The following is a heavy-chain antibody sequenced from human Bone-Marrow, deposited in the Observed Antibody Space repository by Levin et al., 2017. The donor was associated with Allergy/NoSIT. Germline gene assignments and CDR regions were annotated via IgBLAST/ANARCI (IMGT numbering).Heavy chain of an antibody. Sequence: GGSLRLSCAASGFTFSRFAMTWVRQAPGKGLEWVSYISSSSVTIYYADSVKGRFTISRDYAENSLYLQMNSLRVEDTAVYYCARDLGLDSSSRYSLDYWGQGALVTVSS. J-gene: IGHJ4*02. CDR1: GFTFSRFA. D-gene: IGHD3-22*01. V-gene: IGHV3-48*01. CDR3: ARDLGLDSSSRYSLDY. CDR2: ISSSSVTI.